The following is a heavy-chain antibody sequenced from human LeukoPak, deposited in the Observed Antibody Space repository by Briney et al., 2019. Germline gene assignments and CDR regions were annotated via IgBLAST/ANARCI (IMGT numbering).Heavy chain of an antibody. D-gene: IGHD3-10*01. Sequence: SSETLSLTCTVSGGSISSGSYYWSWIRQPAGKGLEWIGRIYTTGSTNYNPSLKSRLTISIDTSKNQFSLKLSSVTAADTAVYYCTRDSRVIGSESWGQGTLVTVSS. V-gene: IGHV4-61*02. J-gene: IGHJ5*02. CDR1: GGSISSGSYY. CDR2: IYTTGST. CDR3: TRDSRVIGSES.